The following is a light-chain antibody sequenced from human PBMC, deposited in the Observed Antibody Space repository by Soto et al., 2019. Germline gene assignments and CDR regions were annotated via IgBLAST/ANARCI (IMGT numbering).Light chain of an antibody. J-gene: IGKJ4*01. Sequence: DIQMTQSPSSLSASVGDRVTIACRASQGIDNFLAWYQQKPGRSPKLLISAASTLQSGVPSRFSASGSGTDFTLTISSLQPEDVATSCCQKYHSPPLSFGGGTKVEIQ. V-gene: IGKV1-27*01. CDR1: QGIDNF. CDR3: QKYHSPPLS. CDR2: AAS.